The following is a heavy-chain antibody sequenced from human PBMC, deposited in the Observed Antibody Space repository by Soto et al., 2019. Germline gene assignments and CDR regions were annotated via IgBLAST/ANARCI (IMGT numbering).Heavy chain of an antibody. D-gene: IGHD6-19*01. V-gene: IGHV1-24*01. Sequence: ASVKVSCKVSGYTLTELSMHWVRQAPGKGLEWMGGFDPEDGETIYAQKFQGSVTMTEDTSTDTAYMELSSLRSEDTAVYYCATVSVSSAVAGTGWSDSWGQVTVCPVST. J-gene: IGHJ5*01. CDR1: GYTLTELS. CDR2: FDPEDGET. CDR3: ATVSVSSAVAGTGWSDS.